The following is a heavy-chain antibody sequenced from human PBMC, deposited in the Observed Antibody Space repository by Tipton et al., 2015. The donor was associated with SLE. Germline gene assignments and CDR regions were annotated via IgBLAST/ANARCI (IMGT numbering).Heavy chain of an antibody. Sequence: TLSLTCTVSGASISSYYWSWIRQPPGKGLEWIGYIYYSGSTNYNPSLSSRVTMSVDTSKNQFSLRLGSVTAADTAVYYCARESPNWGGSSDLWRHGTMVTLSS. D-gene: IGHD7-27*01. CDR3: ARESPNWGGSSDL. CDR2: IYYSGST. V-gene: IGHV4-59*01. CDR1: GASISSYY. J-gene: IGHJ3*01.